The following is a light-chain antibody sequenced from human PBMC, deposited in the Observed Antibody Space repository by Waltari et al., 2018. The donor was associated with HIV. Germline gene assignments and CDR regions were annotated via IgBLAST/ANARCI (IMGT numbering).Light chain of an antibody. CDR1: TLGSNY. Sequence: SYDLTQPPSVSVSPGQTANITCSGRTLGSNYASWYQQKPGQSPILVIFQDRKRPSGIPERFSGSSSGNIATLTISGTQAVDEADYFCQAWDSSTVIFGGGTKLTVL. V-gene: IGLV3-1*01. CDR3: QAWDSSTVI. J-gene: IGLJ2*01. CDR2: QDR.